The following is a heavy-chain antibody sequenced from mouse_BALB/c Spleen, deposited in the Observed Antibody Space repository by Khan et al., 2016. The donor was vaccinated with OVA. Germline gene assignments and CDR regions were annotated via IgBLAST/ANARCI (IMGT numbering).Heavy chain of an antibody. CDR1: GFSLTNYG. CDR3: DRRPNYHYDSMDY. CDR2: IWNDGNT. Sequence: QVQLKQSGPGLVAPSQSLSITCTISGFSLTNYGLHWVRQPPGKGLEWLVVIWNDGNTAYNSALKSSLTISKDNSKSQAFLKMNSIQTDDTAMYFCDRRPNYHYDSMDYWGQGTSVTVSA. J-gene: IGHJ4*01. D-gene: IGHD1-1*02. V-gene: IGHV2-6-1*01.